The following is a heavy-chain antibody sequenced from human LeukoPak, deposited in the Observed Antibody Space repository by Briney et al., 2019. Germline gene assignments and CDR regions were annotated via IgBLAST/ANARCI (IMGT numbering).Heavy chain of an antibody. CDR2: ISSSGGST. Sequence: GGSLRLSCVASGFTFSSYAMSWVRQAPGKGLEWVSGISSSGGSTYYADSVKGRFTISRDNSKDTLYLQMDSLRAEDTAVYYCARSAGLRCFDYWGLGTLVAVSS. D-gene: IGHD4-17*01. J-gene: IGHJ4*02. V-gene: IGHV3-23*01. CDR1: GFTFSSYA. CDR3: ARSAGLRCFDY.